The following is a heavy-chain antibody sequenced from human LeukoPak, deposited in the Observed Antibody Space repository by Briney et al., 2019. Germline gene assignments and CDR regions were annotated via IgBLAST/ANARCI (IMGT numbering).Heavy chain of an antibody. Sequence: SETLSLTSTVSGASTYTSSSYWGWIRQPPGKGLEWIASVYYTGSTYYSPSLKSRATISVDTSKNQFSLELNSVTAADTAVYYCTTSRTNDCSSPSCYTDYWGQGTLVTVSS. CDR1: GASTYTSSSY. D-gene: IGHD2-2*02. CDR2: VYYTGST. V-gene: IGHV4-39*01. J-gene: IGHJ4*02. CDR3: TTSRTNDCSSPSCYTDY.